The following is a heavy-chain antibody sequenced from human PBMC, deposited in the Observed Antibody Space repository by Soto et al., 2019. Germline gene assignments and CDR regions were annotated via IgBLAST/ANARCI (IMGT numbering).Heavy chain of an antibody. J-gene: IGHJ6*02. Sequence: GGSLRLSCAASGFSFSSYAMSWVRRAPVQGLELCSCMSAGGGSTFHADYVKGRFTISRDNSKNTLYLQMNSLRAEDTAVYYCAKDSYGSGTDYFYGMDVRGQGTTVTVSS. V-gene: IGHV3-23*01. D-gene: IGHD3-10*01. CDR3: AKDSYGSGTDYFYGMDV. CDR2: MSAGGGST. CDR1: GFSFSSYA.